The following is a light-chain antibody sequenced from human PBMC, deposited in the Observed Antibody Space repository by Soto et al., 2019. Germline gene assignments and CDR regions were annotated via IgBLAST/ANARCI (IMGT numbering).Light chain of an antibody. CDR1: QSLLHSNGYDY. Sequence: DIVMTQSPLFLPVTPGEPASISCRSSQSLLHSNGYDYLDWYLQKPGQSPQLLMYVSSNRASGVPDRVSGSGSGTDFTLKISRVEAEDVGVYYCMQGLQIPYTFGQGTKLEIK. V-gene: IGKV2-28*01. J-gene: IGKJ2*01. CDR3: MQGLQIPYT. CDR2: VSS.